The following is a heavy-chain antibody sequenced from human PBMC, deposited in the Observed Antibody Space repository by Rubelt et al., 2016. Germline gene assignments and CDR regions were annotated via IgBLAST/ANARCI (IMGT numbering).Heavy chain of an antibody. CDR2: IGTAGDT. Sequence: EVQLVESGGGLVQPGGSLRLSCAASGFTFSSYDMHWVRQATGKGLEWVSAIGTAGDTYYPGSVKGRFTISRENAKNSLYLQMNSLRAEDTAVDYCAREGDYWDGMDVWGQGTTVTVSS. CDR3: AREGDYWDGMDV. CDR1: GFTFSSYD. J-gene: IGHJ6*02. D-gene: IGHD4/OR15-4a*01. V-gene: IGHV3-13*01.